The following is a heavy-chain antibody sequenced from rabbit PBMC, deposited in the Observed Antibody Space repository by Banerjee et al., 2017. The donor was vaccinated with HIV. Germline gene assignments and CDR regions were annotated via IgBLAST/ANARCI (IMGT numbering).Heavy chain of an antibody. CDR1: GFSFSSGYY. V-gene: IGHV1S40*01. D-gene: IGHD4-1*01. J-gene: IGHJ4*01. CDR3: ARDLAGVIGWNFNL. Sequence: QSLEESGGGLVKPGASLTLTCTASGFSFSSGYYMCWVRQAPGKGLELIACIYVGSYDKTYYATWAKGRFTISKPSSTTVTLQMTSLTAADTATYFCARDLAGVIGWNFNLWGPGTLVTVS. CDR2: IYVGSYDKT.